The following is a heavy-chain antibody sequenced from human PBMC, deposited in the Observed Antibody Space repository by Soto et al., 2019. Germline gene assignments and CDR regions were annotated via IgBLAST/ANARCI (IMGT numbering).Heavy chain of an antibody. CDR2: IIPIFGTA. CDR3: AIGDHYYSGMDV. Sequence: QVQLGQSGAEVKKPGSSVKVSCKASVGTFSSYAISWVRQSPGQGLEGMGGIIPIFGTANYAQKFQGRVTITADEYTSTAYMELGSLRSEDTAVYYCAIGDHYYSGMDVWGQGTTVTVSS. J-gene: IGHJ6*02. CDR1: VGTFSSYA. V-gene: IGHV1-69*01.